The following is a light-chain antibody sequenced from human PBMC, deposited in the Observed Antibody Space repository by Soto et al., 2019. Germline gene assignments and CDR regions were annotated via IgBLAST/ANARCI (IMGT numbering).Light chain of an antibody. Sequence: QSVLTQPASVSGSPGQSITISCTGTSSDVGSYNLVSWYQQHPGKAPKLMIYEGSKRPSGVSNRFSGSKSGNTASLTISGLQAEDEADYYCCSCAGSSTYVFGTGTKVTLL. CDR1: SSDVGSYNL. CDR2: EGS. CDR3: CSCAGSSTYV. J-gene: IGLJ1*01. V-gene: IGLV2-23*01.